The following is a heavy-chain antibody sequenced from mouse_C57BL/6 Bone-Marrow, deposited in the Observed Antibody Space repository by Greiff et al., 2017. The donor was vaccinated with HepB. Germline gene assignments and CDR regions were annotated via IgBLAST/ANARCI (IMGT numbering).Heavy chain of an antibody. J-gene: IGHJ1*03. Sequence: EVKLMESGEGLVKPGGSLKLSCAASGFTFSSYAMSWVRQTPEKRLEWVAYISSGGDYIYYADTVKGRFTISRDNARNTLYLQMSSLKSEDTAMYYCTRDHTTVVAPPYWYFDVWGTGTTVTVSS. CDR2: ISSGGDYI. V-gene: IGHV5-9-1*02. D-gene: IGHD1-1*01. CDR1: GFTFSSYA. CDR3: TRDHTTVVAPPYWYFDV.